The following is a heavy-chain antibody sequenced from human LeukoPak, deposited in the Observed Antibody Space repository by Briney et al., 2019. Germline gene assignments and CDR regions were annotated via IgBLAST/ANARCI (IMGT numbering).Heavy chain of an antibody. CDR3: AREGLISRYYDFWSGYYYYYYMDV. D-gene: IGHD3-3*01. Sequence: SETLSLTCTVSGGSISSSSYYWGWIRQPPGKGLEWIGSIYYSGSTYYNPSLKSRVTISVDTSKNQFSLKLSSVTAADTAVYYCAREGLISRYYDFWSGYYYYYYMDVWGKGTTVTVSS. CDR1: GGSISSSSYY. CDR2: IYYSGST. J-gene: IGHJ6*03. V-gene: IGHV4-39*07.